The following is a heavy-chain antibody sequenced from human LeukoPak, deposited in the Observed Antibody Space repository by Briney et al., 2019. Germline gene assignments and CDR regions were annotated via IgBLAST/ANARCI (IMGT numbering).Heavy chain of an antibody. Sequence: ASVKVSCKASGYTFTGYYMHWVRQAPGQGLEWMGWINPDSGGTNYAQKFQGRVTMTRDTSITTAYMELSRLRSDDTAVYFCARVSDCSGGSCYVLGMDVWGQGTTVTVS. CDR3: ARVSDCSGGSCYVLGMDV. D-gene: IGHD2-15*01. J-gene: IGHJ6*02. V-gene: IGHV1-2*02. CDR2: INPDSGGT. CDR1: GYTFTGYY.